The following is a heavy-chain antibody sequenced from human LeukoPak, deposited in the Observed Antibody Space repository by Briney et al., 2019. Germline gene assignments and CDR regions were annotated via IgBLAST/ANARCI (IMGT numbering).Heavy chain of an antibody. CDR1: GYTFTSYG. V-gene: IGHV1-18*01. CDR3: ARAPQYQLLCGGVSGDAFDI. Sequence: ASVKVSCKASGYTFTSYGISWVRQAPGQGLEWMGWISAYNGNTNYAQKFQGRVTMTTDTSTSTAYMELRSLRSDDTAVYYCARAPQYQLLCGGVSGDAFDIWGQGTMVTVSS. D-gene: IGHD2-2*01. J-gene: IGHJ3*02. CDR2: ISAYNGNT.